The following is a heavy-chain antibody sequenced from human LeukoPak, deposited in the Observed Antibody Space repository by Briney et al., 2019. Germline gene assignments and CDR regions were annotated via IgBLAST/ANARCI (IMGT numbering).Heavy chain of an antibody. Sequence: GGSLRLSCAASGFTFSSNWMHWVGKVPGKGLVWVSRINSDGSSTSYADSVKGRFTISRDNAKNTLYVQMNSLRAEDTAVYYCSTGSGHAFDIWGRGTMVTVSS. D-gene: IGHD3-10*01. CDR1: GFTFSSNW. J-gene: IGHJ3*02. V-gene: IGHV3-74*01. CDR2: INSDGSST. CDR3: STGSGHAFDI.